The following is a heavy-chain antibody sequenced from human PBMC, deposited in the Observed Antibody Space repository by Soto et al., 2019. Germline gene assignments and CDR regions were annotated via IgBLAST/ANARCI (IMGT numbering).Heavy chain of an antibody. CDR1: GGSISSYY. CDR3: EREDSSGFSDWFDP. Sequence: SETLSLTCTVSGGSISSYYWSLIRQPPGKGLEWIGYIYYSGSTNYNPSLKSRVTISVDTSKNQFSLKPSSVTAADTVVYYCEREDSSGFSDWFDPWGQGTLVTVSS. V-gene: IGHV4-59*01. D-gene: IGHD6-19*01. CDR2: IYYSGST. J-gene: IGHJ5*02.